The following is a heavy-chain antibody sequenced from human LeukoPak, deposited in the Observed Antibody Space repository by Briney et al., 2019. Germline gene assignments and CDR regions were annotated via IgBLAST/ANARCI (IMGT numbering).Heavy chain of an antibody. J-gene: IGHJ5*02. CDR1: GYTFTSYG. D-gene: IGHD2-8*01. CDR2: ISAYNGNT. Sequence: ASVKVSCKASGYTFTSYGISWVRQAPGQGLEWMGWISAYNGNTNYAQKLLGRVTMTTDTSTSTAYMELRSLRSDDTAVYYCARDALYCTNGVCQNWFDPWGQGTLVTVSS. CDR3: ARDALYCTNGVCQNWFDP. V-gene: IGHV1-18*01.